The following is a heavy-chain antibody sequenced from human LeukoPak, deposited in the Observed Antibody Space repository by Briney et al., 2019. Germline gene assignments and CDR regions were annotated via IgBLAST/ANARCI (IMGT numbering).Heavy chain of an antibody. V-gene: IGHV1-69*13. Sequence: ASVKVSCKASGGTFSSYAISWVRQAPGQGLEWMGGIIPIFGTANYAQKFQGRVTITADESTSTAYMELSSLRSDDTAVYYCARDEGRWDTMVRGVRETTDYWGQGTLVTVSS. CDR1: GGTFSSYA. CDR2: IIPIFGTA. J-gene: IGHJ4*02. CDR3: ARDEGRWDTMVRGVRETTDY. D-gene: IGHD3-10*01.